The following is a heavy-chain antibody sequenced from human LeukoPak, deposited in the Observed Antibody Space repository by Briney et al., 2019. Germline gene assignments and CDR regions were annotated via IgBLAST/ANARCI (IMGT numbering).Heavy chain of an antibody. V-gene: IGHV3-30*03. J-gene: IGHJ6*04. Sequence: GGSLRLSCAASGFTFSSYGMHWVRQAPGKGLEWVAVISYDGSNEYYADSVKGRFTISRDNSKNTLYLQMNSLRAEDTAVYYCARDAAQYYGMDVWGKGTTVTVSS. CDR1: GFTFSSYG. CDR2: ISYDGSNE. CDR3: ARDAAQYYGMDV.